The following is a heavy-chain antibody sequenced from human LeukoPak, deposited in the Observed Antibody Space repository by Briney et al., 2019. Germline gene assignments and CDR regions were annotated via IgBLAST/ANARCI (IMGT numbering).Heavy chain of an antibody. D-gene: IGHD5-12*01. J-gene: IGHJ4*02. CDR1: GFTFSNYF. CDR3: ARNENSGWGYFDY. CDR2: IGGSNGIT. Sequence: GGSLRLSCTASGFTFSNYFMSWVRQAPGKGLEWVSVIGGSNGITFYVGSVKGRFTISRDNSKDTLYLQMNSLRAEDTAVYYCARNENSGWGYFDYWGQGTLVTVSS. V-gene: IGHV3-23*01.